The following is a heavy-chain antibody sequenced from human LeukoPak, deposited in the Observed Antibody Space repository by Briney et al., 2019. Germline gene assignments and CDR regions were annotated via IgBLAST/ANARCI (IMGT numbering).Heavy chain of an antibody. CDR3: VKRPWPNGGYFEY. V-gene: IGHV3-23*01. CDR1: GFTFSNYA. Sequence: GGSLRLSCAASGFTFSNYAMSWVRQAPGKGLEWVSAISGGGVSTYYADSVKGRFTISRDNSKNILYLQMNSLRAEDAAVYHCVKRPWPNGGYFEYWGQGSLVTVSS. CDR2: ISGGGVST. D-gene: IGHD7-27*01. J-gene: IGHJ4*02.